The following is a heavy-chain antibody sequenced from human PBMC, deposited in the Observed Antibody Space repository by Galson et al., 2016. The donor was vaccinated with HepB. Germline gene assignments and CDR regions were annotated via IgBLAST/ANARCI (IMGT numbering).Heavy chain of an antibody. Sequence: SVKVSCKVSGDTLNNFAINWVRQAPGQGLEWMGKVIPVLDASNYARKFQGRVTITADKSTNTVNMDLRSLRSEDTAIYYCAKEPRDFWYFDLWGRGTLVTVS. CDR1: GDTLNNFA. CDR2: VIPVLDAS. CDR3: AKEPRDFWYFDL. D-gene: IGHD1-14*01. J-gene: IGHJ2*01. V-gene: IGHV1-69*04.